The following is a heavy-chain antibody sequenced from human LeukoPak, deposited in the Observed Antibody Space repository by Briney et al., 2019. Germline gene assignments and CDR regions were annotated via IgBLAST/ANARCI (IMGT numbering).Heavy chain of an antibody. CDR2: IWYDGSNK. Sequence: PGRSLRLSCAASGFTYSSYGMHWVRQAPGKGLEWVAVIWYDGSNKYYADSVKGRFTISRDNAQKSLYLQMNSLRVDDTAVYYCARAVTSTEGYWGQGTLVTVSS. J-gene: IGHJ4*02. CDR1: GFTYSSYG. V-gene: IGHV3-33*01. CDR3: ARAVTSTEGY. D-gene: IGHD4-17*01.